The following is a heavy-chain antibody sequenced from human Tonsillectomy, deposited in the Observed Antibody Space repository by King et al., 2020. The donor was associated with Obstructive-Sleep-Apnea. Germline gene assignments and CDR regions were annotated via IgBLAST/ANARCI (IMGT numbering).Heavy chain of an antibody. CDR2: IYTSGST. Sequence: QLQLQESGPGLVKPSETLSLTCTVSGGSISSYYWSWIRQPAGKGLEGIGRIYTSGSTYYNPSLKSRVTRSVDTSKNRFSLRLSSVTAADTAVYFCAREARGNYDFDYWGQGTLVTVSS. CDR1: GGSISSYY. V-gene: IGHV4-4*07. D-gene: IGHD1-26*01. J-gene: IGHJ4*02. CDR3: AREARGNYDFDY.